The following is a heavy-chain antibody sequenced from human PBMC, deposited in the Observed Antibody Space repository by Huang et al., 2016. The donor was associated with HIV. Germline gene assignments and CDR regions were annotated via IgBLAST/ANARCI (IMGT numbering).Heavy chain of an antibody. J-gene: IGHJ4*02. Sequence: QVQLQESGPGLVKPSQTLSLTCTVSGGSISSGGYFWSWIRQPPGKGLEWIGYIYYSGGTYYNPSLKSRVIISVDTSKNQFSLKLSSVTAADTAVYSCARLSSWGRLDYWGRGTLVTVSS. CDR1: GGSISSGGYF. CDR2: IYYSGGT. D-gene: IGHD7-27*01. CDR3: ARLSSWGRLDY. V-gene: IGHV4-30-4*08.